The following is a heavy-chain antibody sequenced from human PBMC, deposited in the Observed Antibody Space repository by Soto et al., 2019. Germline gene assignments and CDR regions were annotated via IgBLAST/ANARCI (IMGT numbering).Heavy chain of an antibody. J-gene: IGHJ4*02. V-gene: IGHV4-59*12. CDR3: ARDKITGLFDY. CDR1: GGSISSYY. Sequence: SETLSLTCTVSGGSISSYYWSWIRQPPGKGLEWIGYIYYSGSTNYNPSLKSRVTISVDTSKNQFSLKLTSVTAADTAVYYCARDKITGLFDYWGQGALVTVSS. CDR2: IYYSGST. D-gene: IGHD2-8*02.